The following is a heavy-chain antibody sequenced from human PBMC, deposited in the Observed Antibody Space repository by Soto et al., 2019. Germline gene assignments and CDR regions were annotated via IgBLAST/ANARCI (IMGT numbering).Heavy chain of an antibody. CDR1: GFTVSSNY. D-gene: IGHD3-22*01. J-gene: IGHJ3*02. V-gene: IGHV3-53*04. Sequence: PGGSLRLSCAASGFTVSSNYMSWVRQAPGKGLEWVSVIYSGGSTYYADPVKGRFTISRHNSKNTLYLQMNSLRAEDTAVYYCAKDKDSSGYLDAYNMWGQGTMVTVSS. CDR3: AKDKDSSGYLDAYNM. CDR2: IYSGGST.